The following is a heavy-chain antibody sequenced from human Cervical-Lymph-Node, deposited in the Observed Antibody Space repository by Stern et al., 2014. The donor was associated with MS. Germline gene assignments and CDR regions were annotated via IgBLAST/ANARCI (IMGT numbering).Heavy chain of an antibody. D-gene: IGHD6-13*01. CDR2: IFPCIGTT. CDR1: GGTFSKFP. J-gene: IGHJ5*02. V-gene: IGHV1-69*01. CDR3: ALSSETSDRWYALGYDL. Sequence: VQLVESGAEVTKPGSSVKVSCKASGGTFSKFPSSWVRQAPGQGLEWMGGIFPCIGTTTDPPEFRDRLQITANVSTNTVSMELSSLRSDDTAVYYCALSSETSDRWYALGYDLWGQGTLVTVSS.